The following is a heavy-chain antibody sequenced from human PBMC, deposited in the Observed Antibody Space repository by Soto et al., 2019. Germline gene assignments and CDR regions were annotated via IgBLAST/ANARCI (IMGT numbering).Heavy chain of an antibody. CDR1: GGSISSSSYY. CDR2: IYYSGST. J-gene: IGHJ6*02. Sequence: SETLSLTCTVSGGSISSSSYYWGWIRQPPGKGLEWIGSIYYSGSTYYNPSLKSRVTISVDTSKNQFSMKLSSVTAADTAVYYCARMVGYSYGPYYYYYGMDVWGQGTTVTVSS. CDR3: ARMVGYSYGPYYYYYGMDV. V-gene: IGHV4-39*01. D-gene: IGHD5-18*01.